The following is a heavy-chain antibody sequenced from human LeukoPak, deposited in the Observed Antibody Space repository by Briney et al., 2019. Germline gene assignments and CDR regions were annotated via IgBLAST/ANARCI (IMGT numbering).Heavy chain of an antibody. V-gene: IGHV1-69*05. CDR3: ARGRSGDYLDY. CDR1: GGTFSSYA. D-gene: IGHD3-3*01. J-gene: IGHJ4*02. Sequence: ASVKVSCKASGGTFSSYAISWVRQAPGQGLEWMGGIIPIFGTANYAQKLQGRVTMTTDTSTSTAYMELRSLRSDDTAVYYCARGRSGDYLDYWGQGTLVTVSS. CDR2: IIPIFGTA.